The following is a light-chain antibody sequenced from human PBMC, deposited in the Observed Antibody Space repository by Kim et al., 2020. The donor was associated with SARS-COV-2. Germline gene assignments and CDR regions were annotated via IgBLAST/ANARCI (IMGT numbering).Light chain of an antibody. Sequence: NFMLTQPHSVSESPGKTVTISCTRSSGSIASNYVQWYQQRPGSAPTTVIYEDNQRPSGVPDRFSGSIDSSSNSASLTISGLKTEDEADYYCQSSYVFGTGTKVTVL. V-gene: IGLV6-57*04. CDR1: SGSIASNY. J-gene: IGLJ1*01. CDR3: QSSYV. CDR2: EDN.